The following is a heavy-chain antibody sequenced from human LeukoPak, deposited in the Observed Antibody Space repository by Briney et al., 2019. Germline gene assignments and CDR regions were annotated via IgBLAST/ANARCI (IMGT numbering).Heavy chain of an antibody. D-gene: IGHD1-7*01. J-gene: IGHJ4*02. V-gene: IGHV4-34*01. CDR1: GGSFSGYY. CDR3: ASLNWDFRLSRYYFDY. Sequence: SETLSLTCAVYGGSFSGYYWSWIRQPPGKGLEGIGEINHSGSTNYNPSLKSRVTISVDTSKNQFSLKLSSVTAADTAVYYCASLNWDFRLSRYYFDYWGQGTLVTVSS. CDR2: INHSGST.